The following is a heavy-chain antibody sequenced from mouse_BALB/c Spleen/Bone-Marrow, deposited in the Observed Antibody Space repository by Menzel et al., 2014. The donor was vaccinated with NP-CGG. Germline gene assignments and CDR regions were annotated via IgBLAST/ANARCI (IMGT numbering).Heavy chain of an antibody. J-gene: IGHJ4*01. CDR3: ARSLYDYDAMDY. D-gene: IGHD1-1*01. Sequence: VQLKESGGGLVKPGGSLKLSCAASGFTFSSYAMSWVRQTPEKRLEWVATISSGGSYTYYADSGKGRLTISRDNAKNTLYLQMSSLRSEGTAMYYCARSLYDYDAMDYWGQGTSVTVSS. CDR2: ISSGGSYT. CDR1: GFTFSSYA. V-gene: IGHV5-9-3*01.